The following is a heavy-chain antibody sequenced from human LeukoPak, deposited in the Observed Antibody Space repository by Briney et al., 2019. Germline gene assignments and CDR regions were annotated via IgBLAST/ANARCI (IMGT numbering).Heavy chain of an antibody. Sequence: GGSLRLSCAASGFTFSTYWMSWVRQAPGKGLEWVANIKEDGSEKDYVDSVKGRFTISRDNAKNSLYLQMNSLRAEDTAVYYCARDQVGIADYWGQGTLVTVSS. CDR2: IKEDGSEK. J-gene: IGHJ4*02. CDR3: ARDQVGIADY. D-gene: IGHD2-21*01. CDR1: GFTFSTYW. V-gene: IGHV3-7*03.